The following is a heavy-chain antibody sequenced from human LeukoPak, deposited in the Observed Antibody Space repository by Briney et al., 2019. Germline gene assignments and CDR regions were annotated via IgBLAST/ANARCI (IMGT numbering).Heavy chain of an antibody. Sequence: PSETLSLTCDVSGVSINTCCYYWTWIRQPPGKGLEWIGYKYYSGSTRYNSSLRSRLTISLDSSKNQFSLRLASVTAADTAVYYCARGRSYGFDFDSWGPGTLVIVSS. CDR1: GVSINTCCYY. D-gene: IGHD5-18*01. CDR2: KYYSGST. CDR3: ARGRSYGFDFDS. J-gene: IGHJ4*02. V-gene: IGHV4-61*01.